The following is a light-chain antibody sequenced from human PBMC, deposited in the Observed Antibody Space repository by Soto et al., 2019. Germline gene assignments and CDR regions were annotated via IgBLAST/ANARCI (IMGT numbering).Light chain of an antibody. CDR1: QGIRNY. Sequence: AIQMTQSPSSLSASVGDRVTITCRASQGIRNYLGWYQQKPGKAPQLLVYPASTLQSGVPSRFSGSGSGTYFTLTISSLQPEDFATYYCQQHRTYPFTFGQGTKVDIK. J-gene: IGKJ2*01. V-gene: IGKV1-6*01. CDR2: PAS. CDR3: QQHRTYPFT.